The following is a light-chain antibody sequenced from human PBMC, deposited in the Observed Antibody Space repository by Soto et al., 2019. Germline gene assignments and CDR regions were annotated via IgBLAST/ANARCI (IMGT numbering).Light chain of an antibody. V-gene: IGKV1-9*01. CDR2: GAS. CDR1: KAIGSS. J-gene: IGKJ5*01. Sequence: IQLTQSPSSLSASVGDSVTITCRASKAIGSSFAWYRQKPGKVPEVLIYGASTLQNGVPSRFSGSGSGTDFTLTISRLEPEDFAVYYCQQYGSSPRTFGQGTRLEIK. CDR3: QQYGSSPRT.